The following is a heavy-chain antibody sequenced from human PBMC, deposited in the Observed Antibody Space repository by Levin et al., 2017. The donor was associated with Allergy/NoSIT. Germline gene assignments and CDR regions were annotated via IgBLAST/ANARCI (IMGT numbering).Heavy chain of an antibody. V-gene: IGHV4-59*01. CDR1: GGSISSYY. Sequence: SQTLSLTCTVSGGSISSYYWSWIRQPPGKGLEWIGYIYYSGSTNYNPSLKSRVTISVDTSKNQFSLKLSSVTAADTAVYYCAREVGGYDILTGYYDYYFDYWGQGTLVTVSS. CDR3: AREVGGYDILTGYYDYYFDY. J-gene: IGHJ4*02. D-gene: IGHD3-9*01. CDR2: IYYSGST.